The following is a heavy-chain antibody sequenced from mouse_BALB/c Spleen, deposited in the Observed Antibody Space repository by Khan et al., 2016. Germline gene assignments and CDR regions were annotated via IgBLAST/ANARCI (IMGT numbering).Heavy chain of an antibody. CDR3: AREGVRRGFAY. J-gene: IGHJ3*01. D-gene: IGHD2-14*01. V-gene: IGHV5-4*02. CDR2: ISDGGSYT. CDR1: GFTFSDYY. Sequence: EVELVESGGGLVKPGGSLKLSCAASGFTFSDYYMYWVRQTPEKRLEWVATISDGGSYTYYPDSVKGRFTISRDNAKNNLYLQMSSLKSEDTAMYYCAREGVRRGFAYWGQVTLVTVSA.